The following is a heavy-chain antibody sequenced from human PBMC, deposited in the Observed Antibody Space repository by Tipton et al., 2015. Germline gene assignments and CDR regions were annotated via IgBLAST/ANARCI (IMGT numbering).Heavy chain of an antibody. J-gene: IGHJ2*01. CDR2: ISAYSGNT. D-gene: IGHD3-3*01. CDR1: GFPYTTYG. CDR3: ARDSFDMAKFYDHWCFDL. Sequence: QLVQSGDEVKSPGASVKVSCKASGFPYTTYGFSWVRQAPGQGLEWMGWISAYSGNTNYAQKIGSRFPMSIDTSTTTAYMELRNLGSDDTAIYYCARDSFDMAKFYDHWCFDLWGSGTLVTVSS. V-gene: IGHV1-18*01.